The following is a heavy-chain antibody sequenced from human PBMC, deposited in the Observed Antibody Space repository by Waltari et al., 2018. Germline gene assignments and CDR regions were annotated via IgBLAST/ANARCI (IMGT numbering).Heavy chain of an antibody. CDR1: GYTFTTYY. Sequence: QVRLVQSGAEVKKPGASVNLPCKTSGYTFTTYYVPWVRQAPGQGLQWMGWIHPNSGETNYAQNFQGRVTLTRDTSITTVYMELSGLTSDDTAVYYCVRENWYYDYWGQGTLVTVSS. CDR3: VRENWYYDY. V-gene: IGHV1-2*02. J-gene: IGHJ4*02. D-gene: IGHD1-7*01. CDR2: IHPNSGET.